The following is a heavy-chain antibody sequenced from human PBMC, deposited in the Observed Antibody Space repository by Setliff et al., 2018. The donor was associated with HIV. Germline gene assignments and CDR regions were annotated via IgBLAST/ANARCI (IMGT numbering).Heavy chain of an antibody. CDR2: INHGGST. D-gene: IGHD3-10*01. V-gene: IGHV4-34*01. CDR3: ARVEGKLRGVAPDC. J-gene: IGHJ4*02. Sequence: SETLSLTCDVYNASFSGFYWSWIRHPPGREMEWIGEINHGGSTNYNPSLKTRVTISLEASKSQFSLKLRSVTAADTAVYYCARVEGKLRGVAPDCWGQGTLVTV. CDR1: NASFSGFY.